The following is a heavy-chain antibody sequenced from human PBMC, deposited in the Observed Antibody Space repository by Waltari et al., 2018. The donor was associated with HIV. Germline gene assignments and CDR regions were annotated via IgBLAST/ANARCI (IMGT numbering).Heavy chain of an antibody. CDR1: GFTFSNYD. D-gene: IGHD1-1*01. CDR3: VRICKLNCYYYYGMDV. Sequence: EVQLVESGGGLVQPGGSLSLSCAASGFTFSNYDMPWVRQATGKGLEWVSGIGTAGDTYYPGSVKGRFTISRENAKNSLHLQMNSLRAGDTAVYYCVRICKLNCYYYYGMDVWGQGTTVTVSS. CDR2: IGTAGDT. V-gene: IGHV3-13*01. J-gene: IGHJ6*02.